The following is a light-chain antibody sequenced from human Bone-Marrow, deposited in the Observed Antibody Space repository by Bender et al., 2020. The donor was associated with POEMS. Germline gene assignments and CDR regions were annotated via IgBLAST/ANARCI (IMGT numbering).Light chain of an antibody. J-gene: IGLJ2*01. CDR2: EGS. CDR3: CSYAGSAVFVV. Sequence: QSALTQPASVSGSPGQSITISCTGTSGDIGTYILVSWYQQRPGKAPTLIIYEGSQRPSGVSPRFSGSKSGNTASLTISGLQAEDEADYYCCSYAGSAVFVVFGGGTKLTVL. CDR1: SGDIGTYIL. V-gene: IGLV2-23*01.